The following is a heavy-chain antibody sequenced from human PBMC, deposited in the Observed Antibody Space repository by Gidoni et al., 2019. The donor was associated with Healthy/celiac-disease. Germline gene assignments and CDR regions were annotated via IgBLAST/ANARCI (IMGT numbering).Heavy chain of an antibody. CDR3: ARGANYDFWSGYYTNYFDY. V-gene: IGHV1-3*01. J-gene: IGHJ4*02. Sequence: QVQLVQSGAAVKTPGDSVQVSCKASGYTFTSYDLHWVRQAPGQRLEWMGWINAGNGNTKYSQKFQGRVTITRDTSASTAYMELSSLRSEDTAVYYCARGANYDFWSGYYTNYFDYWGQGTLVTVSS. CDR2: INAGNGNT. D-gene: IGHD3-3*01. CDR1: GYTFTSYD.